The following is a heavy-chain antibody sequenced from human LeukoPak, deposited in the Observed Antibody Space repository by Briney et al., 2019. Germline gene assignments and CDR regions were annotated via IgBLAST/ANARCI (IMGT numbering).Heavy chain of an antibody. CDR3: ARGMRGANYMDV. D-gene: IGHD1-26*01. CDR1: RFTFSSYA. CDR2: ISSNGGST. J-gene: IGHJ6*03. V-gene: IGHV3-64*01. Sequence: PGGSLGLSCAASRFTFSSYAMHWVRQAPGKGLEYVSAISSNGGSTYYANSVKGRFTISRDNSKNTLYLQMGSLRAEDMAVYYCARGMRGANYMDVWGKGTTVTVSS.